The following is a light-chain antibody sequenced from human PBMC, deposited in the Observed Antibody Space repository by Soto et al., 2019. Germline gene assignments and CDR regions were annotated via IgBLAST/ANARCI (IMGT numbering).Light chain of an antibody. Sequence: DIQMTQSPSSLSASVGDRVTITCRASQSIGRYLNWYQQKPGKAPSLLISTTTTLQSEVPSRFSGSGSGTDFTLTITSLQPEDFATYYCQQTCSTIFTFGPGTKVDIK. CDR2: TTT. CDR3: QQTCSTIFT. V-gene: IGKV1-39*01. J-gene: IGKJ3*01. CDR1: QSIGRY.